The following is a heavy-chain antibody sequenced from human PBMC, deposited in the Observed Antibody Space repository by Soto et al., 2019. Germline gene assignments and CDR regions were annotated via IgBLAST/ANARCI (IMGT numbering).Heavy chain of an antibody. V-gene: IGHV1-18*01. CDR2: ISAYNGNT. CDR1: GYTFTSYG. J-gene: IGHJ6*03. D-gene: IGHD2-2*01. Sequence: ASVKVSCKASGYTFTSYGISWVRQAPGQGLEWMGWISAYNGNTNYAQKLQGRVTMTTDTSTSTAYMELRSLRSDDTAVYYCARMVEDIVVVPAAQYYSSYSYYKDVWGQGTTVPVSS. CDR3: ARMVEDIVVVPAAQYYSSYSYYKDV.